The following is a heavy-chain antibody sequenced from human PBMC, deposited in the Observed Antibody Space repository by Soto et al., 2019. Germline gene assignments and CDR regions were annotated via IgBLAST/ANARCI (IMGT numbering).Heavy chain of an antibody. CDR1: GFTFSSDS. Sequence: EVQLVESGGGLVKPGGSLRLSCAASGFTFSSDSMNWVRQAPGKGLEWVSSISSSSSYIYYADSVKGRFTISRDNAKNSLYLQMNSLRAEDTAVYYCARDHNWNDYFDYWGQGTLVTVSS. J-gene: IGHJ4*02. CDR3: ARDHNWNDYFDY. CDR2: ISSSSSYI. D-gene: IGHD1-20*01. V-gene: IGHV3-21*01.